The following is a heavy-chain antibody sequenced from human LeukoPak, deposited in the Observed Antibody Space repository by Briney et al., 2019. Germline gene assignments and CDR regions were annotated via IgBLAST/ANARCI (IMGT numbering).Heavy chain of an antibody. CDR2: INPNSGGT. J-gene: IGHJ6*03. CDR3: ASSAYESSGYGGYYMDV. Sequence: ASVKVSCKASGYTFTGYYMHWVRQAPGQGLEWMGWINPNSGGTNYAQKFQGRVTMTRDTSKNQSSLKLSSVTAADTAVYYCASSAYESSGYGGYYMDVWGKGTTVTVFS. CDR1: GYTFTGYY. V-gene: IGHV1-2*02. D-gene: IGHD3-22*01.